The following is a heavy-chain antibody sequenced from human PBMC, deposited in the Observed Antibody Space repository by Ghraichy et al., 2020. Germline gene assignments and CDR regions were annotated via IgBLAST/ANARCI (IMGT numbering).Heavy chain of an antibody. V-gene: IGHV3-23*01. CDR1: GLIFSTYA. CDR3: AKDPNGDYVGAFDS. D-gene: IGHD4-17*01. J-gene: IGHJ3*02. CDR2: IRGSGDII. Sequence: AGSLRLSCAASGLIFSTYAMTWVRQGPGKGLVWVSSIRGSGDIIYYADSVRGRFTVSRDNSQNTLYLQMNSLRAEDTAVYYCAKDPNGDYVGAFDSWGQGTMVTVSS.